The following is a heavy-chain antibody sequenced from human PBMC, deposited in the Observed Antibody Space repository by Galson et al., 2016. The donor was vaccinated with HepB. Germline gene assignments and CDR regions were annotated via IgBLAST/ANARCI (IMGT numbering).Heavy chain of an antibody. J-gene: IGHJ4*02. CDR2: ISHNGSA. Sequence: SETLSLTCAVYGESFSDYFWSWIRQTPGKGLEWIGDISHNGSANYNPSLKSRVTISVDSSKKRFSLRLNSVTAADTAVYFCARAAWRPQVALLITSYFDSWDQGTQVTVAS. CDR3: ARAAWRPQVALLITSYFDS. V-gene: IGHV4-34*01. CDR1: GESFSDYF. D-gene: IGHD3-16*01.